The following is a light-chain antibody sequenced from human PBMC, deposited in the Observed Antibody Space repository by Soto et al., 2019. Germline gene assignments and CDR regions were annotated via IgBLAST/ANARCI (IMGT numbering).Light chain of an antibody. CDR3: QQRSAWPST. Sequence: EIVLTQSPATLSLSPGDRATLSCRASQSVGSYLGWYQQRPGQAPRLLIYDASNRATGIPARFSGSGSGTDFTLTISSLEPEDFAVYYCQQRSAWPSTFGGGTKVELK. CDR1: QSVGSY. CDR2: DAS. J-gene: IGKJ4*01. V-gene: IGKV3-11*01.